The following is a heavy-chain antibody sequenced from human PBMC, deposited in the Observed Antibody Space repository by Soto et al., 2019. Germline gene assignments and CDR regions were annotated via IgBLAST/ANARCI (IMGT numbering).Heavy chain of an antibody. J-gene: IGHJ6*02. D-gene: IGHD7-27*01. CDR3: ARQTDWGPILFYYYYGMDV. Sequence: PSETLSLTCTVSGGSISSYYWSWIRQPPGKGLEWIGYIYYSGSTNYNPSLKSRFTISRDNAKNSLYLQMNSLRAEDTAVYYCARQTDWGPILFYYYYGMDVWGQGTTVTVSS. CDR1: GGSISSYY. CDR2: IYYSGST. V-gene: IGHV4-59*08.